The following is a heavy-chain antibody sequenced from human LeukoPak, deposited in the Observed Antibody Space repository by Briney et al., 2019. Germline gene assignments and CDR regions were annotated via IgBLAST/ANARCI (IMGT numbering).Heavy chain of an antibody. J-gene: IGHJ6*02. Sequence: GGSLRLSCVASGLIFSNFGMHWVRQAPGKGPEWVAATLFDGSKKWYVDSVEGRFTISRDQSKNTLYLQMNGLRVEDTAIYYCARDKGKQQLYGMDVWGQGTTVSVSS. CDR2: TLFDGSKK. V-gene: IGHV3-33*01. CDR3: ARDKGKQQLYGMDV. D-gene: IGHD1-1*01. CDR1: GLIFSNFG.